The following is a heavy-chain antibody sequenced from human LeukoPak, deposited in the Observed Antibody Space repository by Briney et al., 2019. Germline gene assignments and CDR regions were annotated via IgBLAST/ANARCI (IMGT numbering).Heavy chain of an antibody. J-gene: IGHJ4*02. CDR2: IYHSGST. CDR3: ARSVRYCSSTSCPIAAAGPFDY. D-gene: IGHD2-2*01. CDR1: GYSISSGYY. V-gene: IGHV4-38-2*02. Sequence: SETLSLTCSVSGYSISSGYYWGWIRQPPGKGLEWIGSIYHSGSTLYNPSLRSRITISVDKSKNQFSLKLSSVTAADTAVYYCARSVRYCSSTSCPIAAAGPFDYWGQGTLVTVSS.